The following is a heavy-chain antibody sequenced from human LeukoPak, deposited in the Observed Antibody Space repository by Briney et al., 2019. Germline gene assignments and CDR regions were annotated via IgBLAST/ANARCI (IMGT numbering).Heavy chain of an antibody. CDR2: ISYDGSNK. J-gene: IGHJ1*01. D-gene: IGHD6-19*01. Sequence: GRSLRLSCAASGFTFSSYAMHWVSQAPGKGLEWVAVISYDGSNKYYADSVKGRFTISRDNSKNTLYLQINSLRAEDTAAYYCAKERSSGWYGYMQHWGQGTLVTVSS. V-gene: IGHV3-30-3*01. CDR3: AKERSSGWYGYMQH. CDR1: GFTFSSYA.